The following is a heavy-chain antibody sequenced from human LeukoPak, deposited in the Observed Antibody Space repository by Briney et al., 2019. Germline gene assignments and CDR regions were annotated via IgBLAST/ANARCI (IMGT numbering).Heavy chain of an antibody. Sequence: GGSLRLSCAASGFTVSSNYMSWVRQAPGKGLEWVSYSGGRTYYGDSVKGRFTFSRDNSKNTLYLQMNSLRAEDTAVYYCARVLSGRGSLYSYYYYMDVWGKGTTVTISS. J-gene: IGHJ6*03. CDR3: ARVLSGRGSLYSYYYYMDV. V-gene: IGHV3-53*01. D-gene: IGHD3-10*01. CDR2: SGGRT. CDR1: GFTVSSNY.